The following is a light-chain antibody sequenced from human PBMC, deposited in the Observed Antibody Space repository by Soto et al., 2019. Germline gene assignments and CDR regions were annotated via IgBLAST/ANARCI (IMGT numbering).Light chain of an antibody. J-gene: IGKJ4*01. V-gene: IGKV1-5*01. CDR1: QSISSW. CDR2: DAF. Sequence: QSPSSLSASVGDRVTITCRASQSISSWLAWYQQKPGKAPKLLIFDAFSLESGVPSRFSGSRSGTEFTLTISSLQPDDYATYYCQQYNSYSPLTFGGGPNVDIK. CDR3: QQYNSYSPLT.